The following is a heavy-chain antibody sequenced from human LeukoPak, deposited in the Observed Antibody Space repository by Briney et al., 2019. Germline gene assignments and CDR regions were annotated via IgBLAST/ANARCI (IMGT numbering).Heavy chain of an antibody. CDR1: GFTLGDYA. CDR3: ARDRSGYSGYDLFDY. Sequence: GRSLRLSCIVSGFTLGDYAIYWVRQAPGKGLEWVSGISWNSGRIGYADSVKGRFAISRDNAKNSLYLQMNSLRAEDTAVYYCARDRSGYSGYDLFDYWGQGSLVTVSS. V-gene: IGHV3-9*01. J-gene: IGHJ4*02. D-gene: IGHD5-12*01. CDR2: ISWNSGRI.